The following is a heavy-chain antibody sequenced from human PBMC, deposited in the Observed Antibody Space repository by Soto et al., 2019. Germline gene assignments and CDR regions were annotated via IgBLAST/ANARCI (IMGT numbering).Heavy chain of an antibody. D-gene: IGHD6-25*01. CDR2: IYYSGST. J-gene: IGHJ3*02. CDR3: AREFGSSGWEADDDAFDI. V-gene: IGHV4-30-4*01. Sequence: LSLTCTVSGGSISSGDYYWSWIRQPPGKGLEWIVYIYYSGSTYYNPSLKSRVTISVDTSKNQFSLKLSSVTAADTAVYYCAREFGSSGWEADDDAFDIWGQGTMVTVS. CDR1: GGSISSGDYY.